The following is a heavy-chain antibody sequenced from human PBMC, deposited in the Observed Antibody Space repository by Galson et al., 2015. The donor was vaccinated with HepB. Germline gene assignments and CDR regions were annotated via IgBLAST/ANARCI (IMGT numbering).Heavy chain of an antibody. Sequence: SLRLSCAASGFTFSSYSMNWVRQAPGKGLEWVSYISSSSSTIYYADSVKGRFTISRDNAKNSLYLQMNSLRAEDTAVYYCARDFAAVAALLLPGMDVWGQGTTVTVSS. CDR2: ISSSSSTI. CDR1: GFTFSSYS. V-gene: IGHV3-48*01. D-gene: IGHD2-15*01. CDR3: ARDFAAVAALLLPGMDV. J-gene: IGHJ6*02.